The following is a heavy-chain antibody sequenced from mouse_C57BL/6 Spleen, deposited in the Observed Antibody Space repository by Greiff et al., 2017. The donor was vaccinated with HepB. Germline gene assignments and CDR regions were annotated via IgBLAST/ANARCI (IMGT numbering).Heavy chain of an antibody. CDR1: GFTFSSYA. CDR3: ARDGDYDNYYAMDY. Sequence: EVQGVESGGGLVKPGGSLKLSCAASGFTFSSYAMSWVRQTPEKRLEWVATISDGGSYTYYPDNVKGRFTISRDNAKNNLYLQMSHLKYEDTAMYYCARDGDYDNYYAMDYWGQGTSVTVSS. J-gene: IGHJ4*01. CDR2: ISDGGSYT. D-gene: IGHD2-4*01. V-gene: IGHV5-4*01.